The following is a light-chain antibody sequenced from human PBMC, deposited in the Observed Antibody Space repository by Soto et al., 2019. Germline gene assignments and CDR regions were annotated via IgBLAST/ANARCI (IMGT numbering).Light chain of an antibody. CDR3: RQYDSFPLT. Sequence: DIQMTHSPSSLSASVGDRVTITCRASHGISCYLEWFQQKPGEAPRSLIYAISNLQSGVPSRFSGSGSGTDFTLTISSLQTEDSATYYCRQYDSFPLTFCGGTKLEIK. J-gene: IGKJ4*01. V-gene: IGKV1-16*01. CDR2: AIS. CDR1: HGISCY.